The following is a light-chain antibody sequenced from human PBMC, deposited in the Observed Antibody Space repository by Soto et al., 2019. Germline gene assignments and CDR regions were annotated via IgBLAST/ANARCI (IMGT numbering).Light chain of an antibody. CDR2: VGTGGIVG. Sequence: QSVLTQSPSVSASLGASVTLTCTLSSGYSNYKVDWYQQRPGKGPRFVMRVGTGGIVGSKGDGIPDRFSVLGSGLNRYLTIKNIQEEDESDYHCGADHGSGSNFVYLVFGGGTKVTVL. V-gene: IGLV9-49*01. CDR3: GADHGSGSNFVYLV. CDR1: SGYSNYK. J-gene: IGLJ2*01.